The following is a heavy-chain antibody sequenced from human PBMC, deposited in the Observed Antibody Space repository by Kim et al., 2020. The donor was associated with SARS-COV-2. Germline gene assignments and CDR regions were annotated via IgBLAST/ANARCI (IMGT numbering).Heavy chain of an antibody. J-gene: IGHJ6*02. CDR1: GFTFSSYG. Sequence: GGSLRLSCAASGFTFSSYGMHWVRQAPGKGLEWVAVISYDGSNKYYADSVKGRFTISRDNSKNTLSLQMNSLRAEDTAVYYCAKAYGGNYYYGMDVLG. CDR3: AKAYGGNYYYGMDV. CDR2: ISYDGSNK. D-gene: IGHD4-17*01. V-gene: IGHV3-30*18.